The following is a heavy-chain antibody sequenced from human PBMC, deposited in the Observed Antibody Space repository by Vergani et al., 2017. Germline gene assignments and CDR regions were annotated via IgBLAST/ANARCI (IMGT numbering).Heavy chain of an antibody. V-gene: IGHV3-23*04. J-gene: IGHJ6*02. CDR2: ISGSGGNT. Sequence: VHLVESGGGVVQPGRSLRLSCGASGFTFSSYAMTWVRLAPGKGLQWVSAISGSGGNTFYTDSVKGRFTISRDNAKDTLYLQMNILRVEDTAIYDCAKARDPNCKGGNCYSYYYGLDLWGQGTTVTVSS. D-gene: IGHD2-21*01. CDR1: GFTFSSYA. CDR3: AKARDPNCKGGNCYSYYYGLDL.